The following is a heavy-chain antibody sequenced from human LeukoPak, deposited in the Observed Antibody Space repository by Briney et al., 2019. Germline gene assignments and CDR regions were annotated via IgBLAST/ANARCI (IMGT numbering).Heavy chain of an antibody. Sequence: ASVKVACKTFVYTFTGNNMHWVRQAPGQGLEWMGWINPNTGDTNYAPKFQGRVTMTSDSSISTAYMELSRLRSDDTAVYYCARDRRESNWNFFDYWGQGTLVTVSS. CDR1: VYTFTGNN. V-gene: IGHV1-2*02. J-gene: IGHJ4*02. CDR2: INPNTGDT. CDR3: ARDRRESNWNFFDY. D-gene: IGHD1-1*01.